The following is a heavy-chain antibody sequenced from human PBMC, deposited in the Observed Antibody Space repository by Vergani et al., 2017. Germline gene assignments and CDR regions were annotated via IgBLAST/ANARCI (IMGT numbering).Heavy chain of an antibody. CDR3: ARGGFSYYDFWSGGGNYYGMDV. V-gene: IGHV3-23*01. Sequence: EVQLLESGGGLVQPGGSLRLSCAASGFTFSSYAMSWVRQAPGKGLEWVSAISGSGGSTYYADSVKGRFTISRDNSKNTLYLQMNSLRAEVTAVYYCARGGFSYYDFWSGGGNYYGMDVWGQGTTVTVSS. CDR1: GFTFSSYA. CDR2: ISGSGGST. D-gene: IGHD3-3*01. J-gene: IGHJ6*02.